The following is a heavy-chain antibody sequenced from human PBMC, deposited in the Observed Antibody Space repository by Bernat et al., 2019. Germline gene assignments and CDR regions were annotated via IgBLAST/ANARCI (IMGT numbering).Heavy chain of an antibody. V-gene: IGHV3-30*03. CDR1: GFTFSSSG. J-gene: IGHJ2*01. CDR3: VTDRQDMKYFDL. CDR2: ISYDGSNK. Sequence: QVQLVESGGGVVQPGRSLRLSCAASGFTFSSSGMHWVRQAPGKGLEWVAFISYDGSNKDHVDSVKGRFTISRDNSKNTVYLQMNSLRAEDTAVYYCVTDRQDMKYFDLWGPGTLVTVSS.